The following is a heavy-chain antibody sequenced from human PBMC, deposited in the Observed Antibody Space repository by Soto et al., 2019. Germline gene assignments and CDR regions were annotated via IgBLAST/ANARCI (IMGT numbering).Heavy chain of an antibody. J-gene: IGHJ4*02. Sequence: ASVKVSCKASGYTFTSYAMHWVRQAPGQRLEWMGWINAGNGNTKYSQKFQGRVTITRDTSASTAYMELSSLRSEDTAVYYCARSIVVVPALDYWGQGPLVTVSS. CDR2: INAGNGNT. D-gene: IGHD2-21*02. CDR1: GYTFTSYA. CDR3: ARSIVVVPALDY. V-gene: IGHV1-3*01.